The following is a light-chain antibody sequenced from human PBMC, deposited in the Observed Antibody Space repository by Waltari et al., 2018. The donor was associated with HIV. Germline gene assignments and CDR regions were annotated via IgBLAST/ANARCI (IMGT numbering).Light chain of an antibody. CDR1: QSVSSN. CDR2: GAS. J-gene: IGKJ1*01. V-gene: IGKV3-15*01. CDR3: QQYNNWPPGA. Sequence: DIVMTQSPATLSVSPGERATLSCRASQSVSSNLAWYQQKPGQAPRLLIYGASTRATGIPARFRGSGCGTEFTLTISSMQSEDFAVYYCQQYNNWPPGAFGQGNKVEIK.